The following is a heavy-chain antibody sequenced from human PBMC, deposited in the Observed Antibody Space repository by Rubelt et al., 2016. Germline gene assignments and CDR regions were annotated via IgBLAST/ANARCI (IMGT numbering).Heavy chain of an antibody. D-gene: IGHD1-26*01. CDR1: GYSISRGYY. CDR3: ARGDISGSYHFDL. J-gene: IGHJ2*01. Sequence: QVQLQVSGPGLVKPSETLSLPCTVSGYSISRGYYWGWIRQPPGKGLECIGRIYHSGSTSYNPSPKSRVTIHVDTSKNPFSRKLRLMTAADTAVYYWARGDISGSYHFDLWGRGTLVTVSS. CDR2: IYHSGST. V-gene: IGHV4-38-2*02.